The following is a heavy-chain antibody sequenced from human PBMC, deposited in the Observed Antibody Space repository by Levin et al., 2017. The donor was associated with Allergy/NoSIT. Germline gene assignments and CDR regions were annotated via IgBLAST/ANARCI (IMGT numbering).Heavy chain of an antibody. CDR1: GFTFSNYL. CDR3: AGDQGGWSM. CDR2: ITLDGSGT. Sequence: LSLTCAASGFTFSNYLMHWVRQTPGKGLVWVSRITLDGSGTIYADFVEGRFTISRDNTKNTLYLQMNSLTADDTAVYYCAGDQGGWSMWGQGTLVTVSS. D-gene: IGHD6-19*01. J-gene: IGHJ4*02. V-gene: IGHV3-74*01.